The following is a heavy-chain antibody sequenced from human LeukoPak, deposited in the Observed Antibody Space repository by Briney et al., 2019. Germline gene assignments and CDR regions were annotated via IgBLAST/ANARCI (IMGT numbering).Heavy chain of an antibody. CDR1: GFTFSSYA. J-gene: IGHJ4*02. CDR2: ISYDGSNK. D-gene: IGHD6-19*01. V-gene: IGHV3-30-3*01. Sequence: RGGSLRLSCAAYGFTFSSYAMHWVRQAPGKGLEWEAVISYDGSNKYYADSVKGRFTISRDNTKNTLYLQMNSLRAEDTAVYYCARARLYFDYWGQGTLVIVSS. CDR3: ARARLYFDY.